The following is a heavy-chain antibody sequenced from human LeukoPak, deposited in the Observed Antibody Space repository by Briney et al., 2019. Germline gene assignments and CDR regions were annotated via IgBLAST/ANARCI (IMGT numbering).Heavy chain of an antibody. CDR2: ISAYNGNT. J-gene: IGHJ6*02. CDR1: GYTFTSYG. V-gene: IGHV1-18*01. CDR3: ARDGDSSGLPYYYYSFGMDV. D-gene: IGHD6-19*01. Sequence: ASVKVSCKASGYTFTSYGISWVRQAPGQGLEWMGWISAYNGNTNYAQKLQGRVTMTTDTSTSTAYMELRSLRSDDTAVYYCARDGDSSGLPYYYYSFGMDVWGQGTTVTVSS.